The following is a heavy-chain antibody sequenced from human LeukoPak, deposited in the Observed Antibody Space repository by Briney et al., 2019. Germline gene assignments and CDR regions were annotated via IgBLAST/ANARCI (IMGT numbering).Heavy chain of an antibody. CDR2: ITASGGGT. CDR3: ARGSFGDYDY. D-gene: IGHD4-17*01. V-gene: IGHV3-23*01. CDR1: EFTFSSYA. Sequence: GGSLRLSCAASEFTFSSYAMSWVRRAPGKGLEWGSAITASGGGTYYTDSVKGRFTISRDNSKNTLYLQMNSLRAEDTAVYYCARGSFGDYDYWGQGTLVTVSS. J-gene: IGHJ4*02.